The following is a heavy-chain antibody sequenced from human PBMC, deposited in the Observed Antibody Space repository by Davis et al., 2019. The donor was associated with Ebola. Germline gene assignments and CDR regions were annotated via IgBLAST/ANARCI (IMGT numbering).Heavy chain of an antibody. CDR3: ARESRYDSSGYYYVGGKDY. J-gene: IGHJ4*02. CDR1: GYTFTGYY. V-gene: IGHV1-2*06. Sequence: ASVKVSCKASGYTFTGYYMHWVRQAPGQGLEWMGRINPNSGGTNYAQKFQGRVTMTRDTSISTAYMELSRLRSDDTAVYYCARESRYDSSGYYYVGGKDYWGQGTLVTVSS. CDR2: INPNSGGT. D-gene: IGHD3-22*01.